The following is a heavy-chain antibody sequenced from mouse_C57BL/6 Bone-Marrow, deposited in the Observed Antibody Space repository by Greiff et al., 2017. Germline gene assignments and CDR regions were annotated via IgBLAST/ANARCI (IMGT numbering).Heavy chain of an antibody. D-gene: IGHD1-1*01. Sequence: QVQLQQPGAELVMPGASVKLSCKASGYTFTSYWMHWVKQRPGQGLEWIGEIDPSDSYTNYNQKFKGKSTLTVDKSSSTAYMQLSSLTSEDSAVYYCARITTVVVNWYFDVWGTGTTVTVSS. CDR1: GYTFTSYW. J-gene: IGHJ1*03. CDR2: IDPSDSYT. CDR3: ARITTVVVNWYFDV. V-gene: IGHV1-69*01.